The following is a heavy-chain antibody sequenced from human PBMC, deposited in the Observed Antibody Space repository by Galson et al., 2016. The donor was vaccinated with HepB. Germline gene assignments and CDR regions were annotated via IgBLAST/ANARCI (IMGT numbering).Heavy chain of an antibody. Sequence: SLRLSCAASGFTFRSYAMSWVRQAPGKGLEWVSSISGSGGSTYYADSVRGRFTISRDNSKNTLYLQMNGLRAEDPAVYYGAKDQGPCHYDFWSGYYPFDYWGQGTLVTVSS. CDR3: AKDQGPCHYDFWSGYYPFDY. J-gene: IGHJ4*02. CDR1: GFTFRSYA. CDR2: ISGSGGST. V-gene: IGHV3-23*01. D-gene: IGHD3-3*01.